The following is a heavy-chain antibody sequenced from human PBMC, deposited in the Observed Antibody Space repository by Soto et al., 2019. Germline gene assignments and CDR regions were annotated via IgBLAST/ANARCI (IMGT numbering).Heavy chain of an antibody. D-gene: IGHD6-13*01. J-gene: IGHJ3*02. CDR3: THRGRAAATYIFDI. CDR1: GFSLSTSGVG. Sequence: QITLKGTGPTLVKPTQPLTLTCTSSGFSLSTSGVGVGWIRQPPGKALQWLAVIYCDDDMRYSPSLKSRLTIHKDTCKDQVVLRITNVDPVDTARYYCTHRGRAAATYIFDISGQGTKVAASS. V-gene: IGHV2-5*02. CDR2: IYCDDDM.